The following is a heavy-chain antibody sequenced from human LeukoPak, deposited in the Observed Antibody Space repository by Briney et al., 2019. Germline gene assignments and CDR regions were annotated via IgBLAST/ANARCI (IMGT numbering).Heavy chain of an antibody. D-gene: IGHD3-9*01. V-gene: IGHV1-18*01. CDR3: ARGLPGYFDWFLSLVPQDDYYYYMDV. CDR2: ISAYNGNT. J-gene: IGHJ6*03. CDR1: GYTFTSYG. Sequence: GASVKVSCKASGYTFTSYGISWVRQAPGQGLEWMGWISAYNGNTDYAQKLQGRVTMTTDTSTSTAYMELRSLRSEDTAVYYCARGLPGYFDWFLSLVPQDDYYYYMDVWGKGTTVTISS.